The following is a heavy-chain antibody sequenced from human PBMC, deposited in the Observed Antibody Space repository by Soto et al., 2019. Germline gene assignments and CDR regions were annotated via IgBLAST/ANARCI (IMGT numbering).Heavy chain of an antibody. V-gene: IGHV3-21*01. Sequence: PGGSLRLSCAASGFTFSSYSMNWVRQAPGKGLEWVSSISSSSSYIYYADSVKGRFTISRDNAKNSLYLQMNSLRAEDTAVYYCASDMQDYVWGSYRLEGPFDYWGQGTLVTVSS. J-gene: IGHJ4*02. CDR3: ASDMQDYVWGSYRLEGPFDY. D-gene: IGHD3-16*02. CDR2: ISSSSSYI. CDR1: GFTFSSYS.